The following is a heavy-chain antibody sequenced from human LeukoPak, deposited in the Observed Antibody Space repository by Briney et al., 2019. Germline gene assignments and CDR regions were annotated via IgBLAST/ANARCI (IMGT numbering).Heavy chain of an antibody. CDR1: GFTVSSNY. J-gene: IGHJ4*02. Sequence: GGSLRLSCAASGFTVSSNYMSWVRQAPGKGLEWVSVIYSGGSTYYADSVKGRFTISRDNSKNTLYLQMNSLRAEDTAVYYCARRPYCSSTSCYSGYYFDYWGQGTLVTVSS. CDR3: ARRPYCSSTSCYSGYYFDY. D-gene: IGHD2-2*01. CDR2: IYSGGST. V-gene: IGHV3-53*01.